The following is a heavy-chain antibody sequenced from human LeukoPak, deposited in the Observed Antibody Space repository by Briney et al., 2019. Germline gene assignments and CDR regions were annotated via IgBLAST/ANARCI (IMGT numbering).Heavy chain of an antibody. Sequence: ASVKVSCKASGYTFTSSGISWVRQAPGQGLEWMGWISAYNGNTNYAQKLQGRVTMTTDTSTSTAYMELRSLRSDDTAAYYCARDWGRCSGGSCYSDWFDLWGQGTLVIVSS. CDR1: GYTFTSSG. J-gene: IGHJ5*02. CDR3: ARDWGRCSGGSCYSDWFDL. V-gene: IGHV1-18*01. D-gene: IGHD2-15*01. CDR2: ISAYNGNT.